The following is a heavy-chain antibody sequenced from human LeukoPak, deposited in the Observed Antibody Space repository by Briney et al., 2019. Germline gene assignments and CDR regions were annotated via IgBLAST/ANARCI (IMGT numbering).Heavy chain of an antibody. J-gene: IGHJ5*02. D-gene: IGHD2-2*01. V-gene: IGHV5-10-1*01. Sequence: GESLKISCKGSGYTFSTYWINWVRQMPGKGLEWMGRIDPSDSYTDYSPSFQGHVTISADKSISTAYLQWSSLKASDTAMYYCARRYCSSPTCYDWLDPWGQGTLVTVSS. CDR1: GYTFSTYW. CDR2: IDPSDSYT. CDR3: ARRYCSSPTCYDWLDP.